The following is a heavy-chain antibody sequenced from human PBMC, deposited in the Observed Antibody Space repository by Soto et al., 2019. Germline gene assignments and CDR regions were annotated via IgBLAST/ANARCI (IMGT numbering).Heavy chain of an antibody. J-gene: IGHJ4*02. D-gene: IGHD2-8*02. CDR2: ISYDGSNK. CDR3: ARGGGVYYFDY. CDR1: GFIFNNYI. V-gene: IGHV3-30-3*01. Sequence: SLRLSCAASGFIFNNYIMHWVRQAPGKGLEWVAVISYDGSNKYYAGSVKGRFTISRDNSKNTLDLEMNSLRVEDTAVYYCARGGGVYYFDYWGQGTLVTVSS.